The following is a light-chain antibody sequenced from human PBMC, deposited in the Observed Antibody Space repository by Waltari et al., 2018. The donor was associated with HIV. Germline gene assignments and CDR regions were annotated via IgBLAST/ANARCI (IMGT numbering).Light chain of an antibody. Sequence: EVVMTQSPATLSVSQGERATLSCRASQSVSSNLAWYQQKPGQAPRLLIYGASTRATGIPARFSGSGSGTEFTLTISSLQSEDFAVYSCQQYNDWPFTFGPGTKVDMK. CDR2: GAS. CDR1: QSVSSN. V-gene: IGKV3-15*01. CDR3: QQYNDWPFT. J-gene: IGKJ3*01.